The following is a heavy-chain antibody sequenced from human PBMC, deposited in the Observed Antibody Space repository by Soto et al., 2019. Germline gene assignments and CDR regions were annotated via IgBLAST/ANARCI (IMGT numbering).Heavy chain of an antibody. J-gene: IGHJ4*02. CDR1: GYTFTSYA. Sequence: ASVKVSCKASGYTFTSYAMHWVRQAPGQRLEWMGWINAGNGNTKYSQKFQGRVIITRDTSASTAYMELSSLRSEDTAVYYCARDPGYSYGYNWGQGTLVTVSS. D-gene: IGHD5-18*01. CDR3: ARDPGYSYGYN. V-gene: IGHV1-3*01. CDR2: INAGNGNT.